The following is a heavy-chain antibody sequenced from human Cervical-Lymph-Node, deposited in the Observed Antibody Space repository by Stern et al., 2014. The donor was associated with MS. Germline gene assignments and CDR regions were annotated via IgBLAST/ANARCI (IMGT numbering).Heavy chain of an antibody. J-gene: IGHJ4*02. Sequence: EVQLVQSGGGLVKPGGSLRLSCAASGFTFNNAWMTWVRQAPGKGLEWLARINNKIDGGTTDYAADVKGRFTISRDDSQNTLYLQMNSLKTEDTAVYFCTTDYGPMRQTNSFVRPQIIDYWGQGTLVTISS. CDR2: INNKIDGGTT. V-gene: IGHV3-15*01. CDR3: TTDYGPMRQTNSFVRPQIIDY. D-gene: IGHD2-8*01. CDR1: GFTFNNAW.